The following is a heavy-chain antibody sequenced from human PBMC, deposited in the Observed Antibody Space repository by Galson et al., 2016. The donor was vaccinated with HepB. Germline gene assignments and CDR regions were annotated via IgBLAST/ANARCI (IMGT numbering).Heavy chain of an antibody. Sequence: SVKVSCKASGGTFTSYAISWVRQAPGQGPEWMGGIIPMIGTAYYTQKSFGIAHYAQKFQGRVTITADRSTSTAYMELNSLRSEDTAVYYCAAGEYDALTGYRYYYYGDVWGKGTTVTVSS. CDR2: IIPMIGTAYYTQKSFGIA. CDR1: GGTFTSYA. V-gene: IGHV1-69*10. J-gene: IGHJ6*03. CDR3: AAGEYDALTGYRYYYYGDV. D-gene: IGHD3-9*01.